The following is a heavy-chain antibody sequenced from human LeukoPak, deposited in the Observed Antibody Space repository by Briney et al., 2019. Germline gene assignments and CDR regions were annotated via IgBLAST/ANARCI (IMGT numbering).Heavy chain of an antibody. D-gene: IGHD2-2*01. CDR3: ARAQLGYCSSTSCYAYYYYGMDV. V-gene: IGHV1-69*04. CDR2: IIPILGIA. CDR1: GDTFSSYA. Sequence: SVKVSCKASGDTFSSYAISWVRQAPGQGLEWMGRIIPILGIANYAQKFQGRVTITADKSTSTAYMELSSLRSEDTAVYYCARAQLGYCSSTSCYAYYYYGMDVWGQGTTVTVSS. J-gene: IGHJ6*02.